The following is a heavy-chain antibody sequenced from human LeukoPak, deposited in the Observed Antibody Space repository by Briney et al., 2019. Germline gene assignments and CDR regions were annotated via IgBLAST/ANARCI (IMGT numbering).Heavy chain of an antibody. J-gene: IGHJ4*02. CDR2: INSDGSST. V-gene: IGHV3-74*01. CDR3: ARGYCSSTSCYYGYFDY. D-gene: IGHD2-2*01. CDR1: GFTFSSYW. Sequence: PGGSLRLSCAASGFTFSSYWMHWVRHAPGKGLVWVSRINSDGSSTSYADSVKGRFTISRDNAKNTLYLQMNSLRAEDTAVYYCARGYCSSTSCYYGYFDYWGQGTLVTVSS.